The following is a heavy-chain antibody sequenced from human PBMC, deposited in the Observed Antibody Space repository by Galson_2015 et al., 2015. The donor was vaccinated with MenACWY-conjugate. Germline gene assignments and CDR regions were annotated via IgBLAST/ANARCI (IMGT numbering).Heavy chain of an antibody. J-gene: IGHJ4*02. CDR1: AFTFGSFE. CDR3: ARLAVPGLN. CDR2: ISISDTTI. V-gene: IGHV3-48*03. Sequence: SLRLSCAASAFTFGSFEMNWVRQAPGKGLEWVSYISISDTTIYYSDSVKGRFTISRDNAKNSLYLQMNSLRAEDTAVYYCARLAVPGLNWGQGTLVTVSS. D-gene: IGHD6-19*01.